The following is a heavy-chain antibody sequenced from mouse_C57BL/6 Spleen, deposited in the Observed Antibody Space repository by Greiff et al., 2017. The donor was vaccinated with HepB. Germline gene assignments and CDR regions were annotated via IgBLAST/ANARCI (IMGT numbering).Heavy chain of an antibody. D-gene: IGHD1-1*01. CDR2: IDPETGGT. CDR1: GYTFTDYE. V-gene: IGHV1-15*01. J-gene: IGHJ1*03. Sequence: QVQLKESGAELVRPGASVTLSCKASGYTFTDYEMHWVKQTPVHGLEWIGAIDPETGGTAYNQKFKGKAILTADKSSSTAYMELRSLTSEDSAVYYCTRRRIHYGWYFDVWGTGTTVTVSS. CDR3: TRRRIHYGWYFDV.